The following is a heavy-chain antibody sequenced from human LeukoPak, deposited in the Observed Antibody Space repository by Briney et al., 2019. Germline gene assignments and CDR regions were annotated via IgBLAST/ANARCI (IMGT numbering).Heavy chain of an antibody. J-gene: IGHJ5*02. Sequence: PGGSLRLSCAASGFTFSSYSMNWVRQAPGKGLEWVSSISSSSSYIYYADSVEGRFTISRDSAKNSLYLQMNSLRAEDTAVYYCARDYGTVNWFDPWGQGTLVTVSS. CDR1: GFTFSSYS. V-gene: IGHV3-21*01. D-gene: IGHD3/OR15-3a*01. CDR3: ARDYGTVNWFDP. CDR2: ISSSSSYI.